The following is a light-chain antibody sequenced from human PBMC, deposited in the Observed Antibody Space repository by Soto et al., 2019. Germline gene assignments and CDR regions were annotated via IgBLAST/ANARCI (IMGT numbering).Light chain of an antibody. CDR1: SSDVGGYDY. V-gene: IGLV2-14*01. CDR2: GVS. J-gene: IGLJ1*01. CDR3: SSHTTSSALQV. Sequence: QSVLTQPPSASGSPGQSVTISCTGTSSDVGGYDYVSWYQQHPGKAPKLMLYGVSKRPSGVSNRFSGSKSGNRASLTISGLQAEDEADYYCSSHTTSSALQVFGTGTKVTVL.